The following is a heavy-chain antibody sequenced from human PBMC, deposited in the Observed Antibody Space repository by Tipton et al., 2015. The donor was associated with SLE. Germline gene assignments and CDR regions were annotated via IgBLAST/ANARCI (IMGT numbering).Heavy chain of an antibody. V-gene: IGHV4-31*03. CDR2: IYYSGGT. D-gene: IGHD3-3*01. J-gene: IGHJ3*02. CDR1: GGSISSGYY. Sequence: TLSLTCTVSGGSISSGYYWSWIRQHPGKGLEWIGNIYYSGGTYYNPSLESRLTISVDTSKNQFSLKLNSVTAADTAVYYCARHKRGVTVGGAFDIWGQGTMVIVSS. CDR3: ARHKRGVTVGGAFDI.